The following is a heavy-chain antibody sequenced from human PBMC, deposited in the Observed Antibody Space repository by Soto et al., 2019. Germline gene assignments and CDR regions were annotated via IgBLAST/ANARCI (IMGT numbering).Heavy chain of an antibody. V-gene: IGHV1-3*05. Sequence: QVHLVQSGAEEKKPGASVKVSCKASGYTFTSYTIHWVRQAPGQRLEWMGWINAGSGNTKYSQKFQGRVSSTRDTSASTAYMEVSSLISEDTAVYYCARIAAVGTAFDYWCQGTLVTVSS. CDR1: GYTFTSYT. CDR2: INAGSGNT. D-gene: IGHD6-13*01. J-gene: IGHJ4*02. CDR3: ARIAAVGTAFDY.